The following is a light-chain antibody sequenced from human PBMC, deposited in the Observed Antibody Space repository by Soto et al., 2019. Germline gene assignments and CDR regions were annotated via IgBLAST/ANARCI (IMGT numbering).Light chain of an antibody. CDR2: AAS. Sequence: DIQMTQSPSTLSGSVGDRVTITCRDSQTISSWLAWYQQKPGKAPKLLIFAASSLHSGVPSRFGGSRAGPECTRTISSLQPEDVETYCCQQSYSSPPTFGQGTKVDIK. J-gene: IGKJ1*01. CDR3: QQSYSSPPT. V-gene: IGKV1-39*01. CDR1: QTISSW.